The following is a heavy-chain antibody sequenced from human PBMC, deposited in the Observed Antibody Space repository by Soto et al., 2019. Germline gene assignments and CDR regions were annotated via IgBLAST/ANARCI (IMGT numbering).Heavy chain of an antibody. D-gene: IGHD2-2*01. Sequence: EASVKVSCKASGYTFTSYYMHWVRQAPGQGLEWMGIINPSGGSTSCAQKFQGRVTMTRDTSTSTVYMELSSLRSEDTAVYYCARDRCSSTSCYSSGYYGMDVWGQGTTVTVSS. CDR3: ARDRCSSTSCYSSGYYGMDV. V-gene: IGHV1-46*01. J-gene: IGHJ6*02. CDR1: GYTFTSYY. CDR2: INPSGGST.